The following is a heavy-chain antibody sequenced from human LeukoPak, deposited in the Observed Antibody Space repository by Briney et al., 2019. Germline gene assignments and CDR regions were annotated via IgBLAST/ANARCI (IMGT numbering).Heavy chain of an antibody. CDR1: GFSFSSYS. J-gene: IGHJ3*02. Sequence: GGSLRLSCAVSGFSFSSYSMNWVRQAPGKGLEWVSSISSSSNYIYYADSVKGRFTISRDNAKNSLYLQMNSLRAEDTAVYYCARAKMFYYEGGTYYHAFDIWGQGTMVTVSS. CDR2: ISSSSNYI. CDR3: ARAKMFYYEGGTYYHAFDI. D-gene: IGHD3-22*01. V-gene: IGHV3-21*01.